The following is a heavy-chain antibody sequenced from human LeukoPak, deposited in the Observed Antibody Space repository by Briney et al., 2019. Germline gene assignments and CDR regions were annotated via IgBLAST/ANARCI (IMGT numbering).Heavy chain of an antibody. J-gene: IGHJ4*02. D-gene: IGHD4-17*01. CDR2: ISTDGGST. CDR3: VKRGRQGDYAYDY. V-gene: IGHV3-64D*06. CDR1: GFTFSSYA. Sequence: GGSLRLSCSASGFTFSSYAMHWVRQAPGKGLEYVSSISTDGGSTYYADSVKGRFTISRDNSKNTLYLQMSSLRGEDTAVNYCVKRGRQGDYAYDYWGQGTLVTVSS.